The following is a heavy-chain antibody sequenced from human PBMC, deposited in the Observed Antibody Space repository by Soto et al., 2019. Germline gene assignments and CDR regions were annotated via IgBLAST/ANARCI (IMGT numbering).Heavy chain of an antibody. D-gene: IGHD3-22*01. CDR3: AGSEHSRSFGTHFYCSGMDV. CDR1: ECTFDGFA. Sequence: CVSMRLSEGAAECTFDGFAVSRVIQDPGKGLEWVSVISDGGGSTYYADSVKGRFTISRDNSKNTLYLQMNSLRAEDTAVYYCAGSEHSRSFGTHFYCSGMDVLGHGTTVPVSS. CDR2: ISDGGGST. V-gene: IGHV3-23*01. J-gene: IGHJ6*02.